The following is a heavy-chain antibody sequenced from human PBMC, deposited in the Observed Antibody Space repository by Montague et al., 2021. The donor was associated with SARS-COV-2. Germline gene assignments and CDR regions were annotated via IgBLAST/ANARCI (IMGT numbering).Heavy chain of an antibody. CDR1: GFTFSSYG. Sequence: SLRLSCAASGFTFSSYGMHWVRQAPGKGLEWVAVIWYDGSNKYYADSVKGRFTISRDNSKNTLYLQMNSLRAEDTAVYYCARGGSSSWYRFDYWGQGTLVTVSS. D-gene: IGHD6-13*01. J-gene: IGHJ4*02. CDR2: IWYDGSNK. V-gene: IGHV3-33*01. CDR3: ARGGSSSWYRFDY.